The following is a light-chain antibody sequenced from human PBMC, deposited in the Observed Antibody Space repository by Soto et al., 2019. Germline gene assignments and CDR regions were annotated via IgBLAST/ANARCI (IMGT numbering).Light chain of an antibody. CDR2: GKS. CDR1: QSVSSN. CDR3: LPYHFRPT. Sequence: TKSPSNLYVSAGERATLSCRASQSVSSNLAWYKQKPGQSPRIRIYGKSTRATGIHARFSGSGSGTEFTLTSCSITSEEFAVYYCLPYHFRPTFGRGTKVDIK. J-gene: IGKJ1*01. V-gene: IGKV3-15*01.